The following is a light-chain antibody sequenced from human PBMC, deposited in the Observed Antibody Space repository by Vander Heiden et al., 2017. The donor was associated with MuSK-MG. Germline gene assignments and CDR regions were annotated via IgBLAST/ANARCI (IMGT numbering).Light chain of an antibody. CDR3: RQDHRSYT. J-gene: IGKJ2*01. Sequence: DIHMIQSHSTVSAFVGDTVTSTCRASHNINMSLAWIQQKPGKAPKLLIYKSSNLETGVPSRFSGSGSATEFTLTSISPQPDDVATYYCRQDHRSYTFGQGTKLEI. CDR1: HNINMS. V-gene: IGKV1-5*03. CDR2: KSS.